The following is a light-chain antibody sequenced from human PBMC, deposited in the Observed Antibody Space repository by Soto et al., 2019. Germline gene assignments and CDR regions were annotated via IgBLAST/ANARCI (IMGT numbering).Light chain of an antibody. CDR1: QSIRTY. CDR3: QQRSTPFT. V-gene: IGKV3-11*01. CDR2: DAS. Sequence: EIVLSQSPATLSLSPGERATLSCRASQSIRTYLAWYQQKPGQAPRLLIYDASNRATGIPARFRGSGSGTDFTLTISSLEPEDFAVYYCQQRSTPFTFGPGTKVAIK. J-gene: IGKJ3*01.